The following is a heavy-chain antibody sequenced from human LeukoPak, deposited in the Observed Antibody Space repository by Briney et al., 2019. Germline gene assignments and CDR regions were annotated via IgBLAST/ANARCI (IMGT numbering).Heavy chain of an antibody. CDR3: ARTDTAMVPYYYYYGMDV. CDR2: INPSGGSK. V-gene: IGHV1-46*01. Sequence: ASVKVSCKASGYTFTSYYMHWVRQAPGQGLEWMGIINPSGGSKSYAQKVQGRVTMTRDTSKSTVYMELSSLRSEDTAVYYCARTDTAMVPYYYYYGMDVWGKGNTVTVSS. D-gene: IGHD5-18*01. CDR1: GYTFTSYY. J-gene: IGHJ6*04.